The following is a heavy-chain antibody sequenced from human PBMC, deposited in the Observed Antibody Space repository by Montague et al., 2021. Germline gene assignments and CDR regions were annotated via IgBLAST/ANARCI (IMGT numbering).Heavy chain of an antibody. CDR3: GGDYWGSIDN. J-gene: IGHJ4*01. Sequence: SETLSLTCSVSGGSVNGYDWSWIRQPPGKGLEWIGYMRSSGSPNYNPSFKSRLPISIDRSRNQFSLELSFVTAADTATYFCGGDYWGSIDNWGHGILVTVSS. V-gene: IGHV4-59*02. CDR1: GGSVNGYD. CDR2: MRSSGSP. D-gene: IGHD7-27*01.